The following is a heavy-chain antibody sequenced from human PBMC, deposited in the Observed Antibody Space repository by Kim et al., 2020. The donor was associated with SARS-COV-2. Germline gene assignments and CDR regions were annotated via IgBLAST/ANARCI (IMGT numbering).Heavy chain of an antibody. CDR3: AREGGVDIVAPDYYYYGMDV. J-gene: IGHJ6*02. CDR2: INPSGGST. D-gene: IGHD5-12*01. V-gene: IGHV1-46*01. CDR1: GYTFTSYY. Sequence: ASVKVSCKASGYTFTSYYMHWVRQAPGQGLEWMGIINPSGGSTSYAQKFQGRVTMTRDTSTSTVYMELSSLRSEDTAVYYCAREGGVDIVAPDYYYYGMDVWGQGTTVTVSS.